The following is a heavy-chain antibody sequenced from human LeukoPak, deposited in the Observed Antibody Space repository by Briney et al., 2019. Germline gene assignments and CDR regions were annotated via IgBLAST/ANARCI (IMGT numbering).Heavy chain of an antibody. V-gene: IGHV4-61*05. CDR3: ARVGFGDGWNFDY. CDR2: IYYSGST. J-gene: IGHJ4*02. Sequence: SETLSLTCTVSGGSISSSSYYWGWIRQPPGKGLEWVGYIYYSGSTNYNPSLKSRVTISVDTSKNQFSLKLSSVTAADTAVYYCARVGFGDGWNFDYWGQGTLVTVSS. D-gene: IGHD3-10*01. CDR1: GGSISSSSYY.